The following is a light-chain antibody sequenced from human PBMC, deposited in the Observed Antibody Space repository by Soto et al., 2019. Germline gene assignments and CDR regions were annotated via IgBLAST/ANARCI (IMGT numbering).Light chain of an antibody. CDR2: GAS. Sequence: EIVMTQSPATLSVSPGERATLSCRASQRVSSNLAWYQQKPGQAPRLLIYGASTRATGIPARFSGSGSGTEFTLTISSLQSEDFEVYYCSTRFTFGPGTKVDIK. J-gene: IGKJ3*01. V-gene: IGKV3-15*01. CDR1: QRVSSN. CDR3: STRFT.